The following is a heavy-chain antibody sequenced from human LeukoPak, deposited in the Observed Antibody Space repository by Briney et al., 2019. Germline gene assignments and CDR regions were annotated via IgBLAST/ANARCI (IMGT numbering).Heavy chain of an antibody. CDR1: GGSISSYY. D-gene: IGHD3-22*01. CDR3: ARDSGYYYDSSGYFDY. CDR2: IYTSGST. Sequence: SETLSLTCTVSGGSISSYYWSWIRQPAGKGLEWIGRIYTSGSTNYNPSLKSRVTMSVDTSKNQFSLKLSSVTAADTAVYYCARDSGYYYDSSGYFDYWGQGTLVTVPS. V-gene: IGHV4-4*07. J-gene: IGHJ4*02.